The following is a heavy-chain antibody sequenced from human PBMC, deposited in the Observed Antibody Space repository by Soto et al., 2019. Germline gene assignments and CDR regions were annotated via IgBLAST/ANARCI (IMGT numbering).Heavy chain of an antibody. V-gene: IGHV3-30-3*01. J-gene: IGHJ4*02. CDR2: ISYDGSSK. CDR1: GFTFSNYA. D-gene: IGHD5-12*01. Sequence: QVQLVESGGGVVQPGRSLRLSCAASGFTFSNYAMHWVRQAPGKGLEWVAIISYDGSSKYYADSVKGRFTISRDNSKNTLYLQMNNLRAEDPAVYYCARGLPADNWGKGILVTVSS. CDR3: ARGLPADN.